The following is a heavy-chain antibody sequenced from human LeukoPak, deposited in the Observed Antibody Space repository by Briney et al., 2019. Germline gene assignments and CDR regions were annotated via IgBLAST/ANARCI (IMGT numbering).Heavy chain of an antibody. CDR3: ARDPSGGFRWYFDL. J-gene: IGHJ2*01. CDR1: GDSVSSSSAT. CDR2: AYYNAKWYY. Sequence: SQTLSLTCAISGDSVSSSSATWNWIRQSPSRGLEWLGRAYYNAKWYYDYAVSVKSRPTLRPDTSRNQFSLQLNSVTPEDTAVYYCARDPSGGFRWYFDLWGRGTLVTVSS. D-gene: IGHD2-15*01. V-gene: IGHV6-1*01.